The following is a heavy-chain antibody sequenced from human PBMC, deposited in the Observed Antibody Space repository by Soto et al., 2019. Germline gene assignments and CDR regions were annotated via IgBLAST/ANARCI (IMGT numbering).Heavy chain of an antibody. V-gene: IGHV3-30*18. CDR2: ISYDGSNK. D-gene: IGHD1-26*01. J-gene: IGHJ5*02. CDR3: AKASGSGSYYWFDP. Sequence: QVQLVESGGGVVQPGRSLRLSCAASGFTFSSYGMHWVRQAPGKGLEWVAVISYDGSNKYYADSVKGRFTISRDNSKNTLYRQMNSLRAEDTAVYYCAKASGSGSYYWFDPWGQGPLVTVSS. CDR1: GFTFSSYG.